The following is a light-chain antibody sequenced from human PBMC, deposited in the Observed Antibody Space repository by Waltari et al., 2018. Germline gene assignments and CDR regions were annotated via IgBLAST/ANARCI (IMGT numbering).Light chain of an antibody. J-gene: IGKJ2*01. CDR3: QQYGRSWNT. Sequence: EIVLTQSPGTLSLSPGERATLSCRASQSVSSSYFAGYQQKPGQAPRLLIHGASSRATCIPDRFSGSGSGTDFTLTISRLEPEDFAVYYCQQYGRSWNTFGQGTKLEIK. V-gene: IGKV3-20*01. CDR1: QSVSSSY. CDR2: GAS.